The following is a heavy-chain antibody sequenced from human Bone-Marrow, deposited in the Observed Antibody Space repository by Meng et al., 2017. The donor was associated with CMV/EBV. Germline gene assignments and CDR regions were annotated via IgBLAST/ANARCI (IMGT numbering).Heavy chain of an antibody. CDR1: GYTFNSYG. CDR2: ISAYNGNT. J-gene: IGHJ6*02. Sequence: ASVKVSCKASGYTFNSYGISWVRQAPGQGLEWMGWISAYNGNTNYAQKLQGRVTVTTDTSTSTAYMELRSLRSDDTAVYYCARSIGSRYPHYGLDVWGQGTTVTVSS. CDR3: ARSIGSRYPHYGLDV. V-gene: IGHV1-18*01. D-gene: IGHD6-6*01.